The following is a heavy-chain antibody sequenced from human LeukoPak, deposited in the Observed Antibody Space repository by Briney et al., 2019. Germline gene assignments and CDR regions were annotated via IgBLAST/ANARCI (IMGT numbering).Heavy chain of an antibody. J-gene: IGHJ6*02. D-gene: IGHD3-22*01. V-gene: IGHV4-34*01. CDR3: ARSMIVVVITTRVDYGMDV. CDR2: INHSGST. CDR1: GGSFSGYY. Sequence: PSETLSLTCAVYGGSFSGYYWSWIRQPPGKGLEWIGEINHSGSTNYNPSLKSRVTISVDTSKNQFSLKLSSVTAADTAVYYCARSMIVVVITTRVDYGMDVWGQGTTVTVSS.